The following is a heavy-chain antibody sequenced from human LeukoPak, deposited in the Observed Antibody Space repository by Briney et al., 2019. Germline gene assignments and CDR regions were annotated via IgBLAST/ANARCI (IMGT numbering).Heavy chain of an antibody. J-gene: IGHJ6*03. CDR2: IHHTGAT. CDR1: GWSLSGYF. D-gene: IGHD3-9*01. Sequence: SETLSLTCAVYGWSLSGYFWSWIRQPPGKGLEWIGEIHHTGATNYKPSLKSRVSISLDMSKNQLSLEMRSVTAADTAVYYCARGRLDYYYMDVWGRGTTVTVSS. V-gene: IGHV4-34*01. CDR3: ARGRLDYYYMDV.